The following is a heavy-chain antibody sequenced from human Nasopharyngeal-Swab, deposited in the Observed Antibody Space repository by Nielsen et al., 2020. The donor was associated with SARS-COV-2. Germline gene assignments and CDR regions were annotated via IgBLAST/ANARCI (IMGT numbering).Heavy chain of an antibody. D-gene: IGHD3-22*01. Sequence: SLKISCAASGFTFDDYAMHWVRQAPGKGLEWVSGISWNSGSIGYADSVKGRFTISRDNAKNSLYLQMNSLRPDDTALYYCVRDKSSGYYNDDAFDVWGQGTVVTVSS. V-gene: IGHV3-9*01. J-gene: IGHJ3*01. CDR1: GFTFDDYA. CDR2: ISWNSGSI. CDR3: VRDKSSGYYNDDAFDV.